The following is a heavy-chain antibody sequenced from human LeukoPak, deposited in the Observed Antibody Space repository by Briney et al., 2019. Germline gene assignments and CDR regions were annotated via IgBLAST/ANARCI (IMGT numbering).Heavy chain of an antibody. J-gene: IGHJ4*02. CDR3: ARGLDYYDSSDFDY. CDR1: GFTFSSYG. CDR2: IWYDGGNK. D-gene: IGHD3-22*01. V-gene: IGHV3-33*01. Sequence: PGGSLRLSCAASGFTFSSYGMHWVRQAPGKGLEWVAVIWYDGGNKYYADSVKGRFTISTDNSRNTLYLQMNSLRAEDTAMYYCARGLDYYDSSDFDYWGQGTLVTVSS.